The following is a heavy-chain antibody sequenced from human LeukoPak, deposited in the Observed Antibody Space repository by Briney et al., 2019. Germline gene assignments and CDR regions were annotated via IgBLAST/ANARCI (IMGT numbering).Heavy chain of an antibody. Sequence: ASVKVSCKASGGTFSSYAISWVRQAPGQGLEWMGGIIPIFGTANYAQKFQGRVTITADESTSTPYMELSSLRSEDTAVYYCARDHLPYYYDSSGSDYWGQGTLVTVSS. CDR3: ARDHLPYYYDSSGSDY. D-gene: IGHD3-22*01. CDR1: GGTFSSYA. V-gene: IGHV1-69*13. CDR2: IIPIFGTA. J-gene: IGHJ4*02.